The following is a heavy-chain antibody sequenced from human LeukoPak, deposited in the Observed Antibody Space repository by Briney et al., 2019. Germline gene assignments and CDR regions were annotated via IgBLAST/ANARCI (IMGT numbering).Heavy chain of an antibody. D-gene: IGHD3-10*01. Sequence: PSETLSLTCTVSGGSISSDYWSWIRQPPGKGLEWIGYIYYSGSTTYTPSLKSRVTISINTPKRQFFLKLTSVTAADTAVYFCARARYGSGSHYCLYYGMDVWGQGTTVTVSS. CDR1: GGSISSDY. CDR2: IYYSGST. V-gene: IGHV4-59*01. CDR3: ARARYGSGSHYCLYYGMDV. J-gene: IGHJ6*02.